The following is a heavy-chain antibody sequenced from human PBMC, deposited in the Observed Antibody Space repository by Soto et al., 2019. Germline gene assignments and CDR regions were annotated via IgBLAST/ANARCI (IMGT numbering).Heavy chain of an antibody. CDR1: GFTFSSYS. V-gene: IGHV3-21*01. CDR3: ARDRKTGTTFWDAFDI. CDR2: ISSSSSYI. D-gene: IGHD1-1*01. Sequence: GGSLRLSCAASGFTFSSYSMNWVRQAPGKGLEWVSSISSSSSYIYYADSVKGRFTISRDNAKNSLYLQMNSLRAEDTAVYYCARDRKTGTTFWDAFDIWGQGTMVTVSS. J-gene: IGHJ3*02.